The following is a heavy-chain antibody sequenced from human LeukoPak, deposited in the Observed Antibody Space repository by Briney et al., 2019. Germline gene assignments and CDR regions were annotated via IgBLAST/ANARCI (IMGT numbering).Heavy chain of an antibody. V-gene: IGHV3-21*01. CDR1: GFTFSSYS. D-gene: IGHD4-17*01. Sequence: GGSLRLSCTASGFTFSSYSLNWVRQAPGKGLEWVSSVSTGSNYIYYADSVKGRFTISRDNDKNSLYLQMNSLRAEDTAVYFCARVAYGDYGVFDYWGQGTLVTVSS. CDR3: ARVAYGDYGVFDY. J-gene: IGHJ4*02. CDR2: VSTGSNYI.